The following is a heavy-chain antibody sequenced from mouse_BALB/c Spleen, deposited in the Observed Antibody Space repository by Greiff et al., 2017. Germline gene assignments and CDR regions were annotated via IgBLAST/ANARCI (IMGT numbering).Heavy chain of an antibody. CDR1: GFTFSSYG. Sequence: EVQRVESGGDLVKPGGSLKLSCAASGFTFSSYGMSWVRQTPDKRLEWVATISSGGSYTYYPDSVKGRFTISRDNAKNTLYLQMSSLKSEDTAMYYCARQLGRGDAMDYWGQGTSVTVSS. D-gene: IGHD3-1*01. CDR3: ARQLGRGDAMDY. V-gene: IGHV5-6*01. J-gene: IGHJ4*01. CDR2: ISSGGSYT.